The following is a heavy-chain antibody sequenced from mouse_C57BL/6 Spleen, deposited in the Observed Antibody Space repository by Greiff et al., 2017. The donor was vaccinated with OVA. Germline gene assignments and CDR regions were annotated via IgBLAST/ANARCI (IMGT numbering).Heavy chain of an antibody. CDR2: IDPSDSYT. D-gene: IGHD2-2*01. V-gene: IGHV1-69*01. CDR1: GYTFTSYW. CDR3: ARGRGGYENYFDY. Sequence: QVQLQQPGAELVMPGASVKLSCKASGYTFTSYWMHWVKQRPGQGLEWIGEIDPSDSYTNYNQKFKGKSTLTVDKSSSTAYMQLSSLTSEDSAVYYCARGRGGYENYFDYWGQGTTLTVSS. J-gene: IGHJ2*01.